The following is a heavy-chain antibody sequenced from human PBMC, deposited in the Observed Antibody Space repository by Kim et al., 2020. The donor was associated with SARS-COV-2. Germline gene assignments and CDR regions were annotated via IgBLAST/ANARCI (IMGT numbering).Heavy chain of an antibody. V-gene: IGHV4-34*01. CDR3: ATHSISVSGDFED. J-gene: IGHJ4*02. CDR2: INDSGST. CDR1: ERSFSAYN. D-gene: IGHD6-19*01. Sequence: SETLSLTCGVYERSFSAYNWYWSRQRPGKGLEWIGEINDSGSTTYSPSVKSRGTISVDTSKKQFSLKMTSLTAADTAVYYCATHSISVSGDFEDWGQGTVVAVSS.